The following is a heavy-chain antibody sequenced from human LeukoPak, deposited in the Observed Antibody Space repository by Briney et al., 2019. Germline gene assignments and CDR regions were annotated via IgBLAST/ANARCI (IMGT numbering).Heavy chain of an antibody. CDR3: ARDLRLRNYYYMDV. J-gene: IGHJ6*03. CDR1: GDSISSSSSY. Sequence: SSETLSLTCTVSGDSISSSSSYWGWIRQPPGKGPEWIGSIFYIGNTFYSPALKSRVTISVDTSKNQFSLKLSFVTAADTAVYYCARDLRLRNYYYMDVWGKGTTVTISS. CDR2: IFYIGNT. V-gene: IGHV4-39*07. D-gene: IGHD5-12*01.